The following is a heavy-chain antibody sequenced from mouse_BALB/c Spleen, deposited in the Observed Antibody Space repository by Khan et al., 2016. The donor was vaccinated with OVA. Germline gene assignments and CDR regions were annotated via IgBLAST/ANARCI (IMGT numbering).Heavy chain of an antibody. V-gene: IGHV1S137*01. CDR2: ISTDSVNT. J-gene: IGHJ2*01. CDR1: GYTFTDYS. CDR3: AIRDYFDY. Sequence: QVPLQQSGPELVRPGVSVKISCKGSGYTFTDYSMHWVKQSHAQSLEWIGVISTDSVNTNYNQKFKGKATLTVDKSSSTAYMELARMTSEDSAIYYCAIRDYFDYWGQGTTLTVSS.